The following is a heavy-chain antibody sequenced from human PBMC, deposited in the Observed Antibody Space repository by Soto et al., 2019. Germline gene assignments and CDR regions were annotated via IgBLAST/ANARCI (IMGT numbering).Heavy chain of an antibody. CDR2: ISGGGGST. D-gene: IGHD5-12*01. Sequence: GGSLRLSCAASGFTFSSYAMSWVRQAPGKGLEWVSAISGGGGSTYYADSVKGRFTISRDNSKNTLYLQMNSLRAEDTAVYYWAKDPPGYSGYDGGDDAFDIWGQGTMVTVSS. CDR3: AKDPPGYSGYDGGDDAFDI. J-gene: IGHJ3*02. CDR1: GFTFSSYA. V-gene: IGHV3-23*01.